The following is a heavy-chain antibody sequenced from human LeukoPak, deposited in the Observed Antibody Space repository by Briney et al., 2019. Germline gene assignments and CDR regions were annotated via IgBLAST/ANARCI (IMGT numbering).Heavy chain of an antibody. CDR1: GGSISSSSYY. D-gene: IGHD2-21*01. V-gene: IGHV4-39*01. CDR3: ARHVGMIWFDP. J-gene: IGHJ5*02. CDR2: IYYSGST. Sequence: SETLSLTCTVSGGSISSSSYYWGWIRQPPGKGLEWIGSIYYSGSTYYNPSLKSRVTISVDTSKNQFSLKLSSVTAADTAVYCCARHVGMIWFDPWGQGTLVTVSS.